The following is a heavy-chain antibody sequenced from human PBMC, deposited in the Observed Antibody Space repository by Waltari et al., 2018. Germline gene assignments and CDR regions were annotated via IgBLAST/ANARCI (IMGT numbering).Heavy chain of an antibody. J-gene: IGHJ4*02. V-gene: IGHV5-51*01. CDR1: GYSFTTTW. CDR3: VVGSSFDY. CDR2: IYPGDSDT. D-gene: IGHD3-10*01. Sequence: EVQVVQSGAEVKKPGESLKISCEGSGYSFTTTWLGWVRQMPGKGLEWMGNIYPGDSDTRYSPSFQGQVTISADKSINTAYLQWSTLKASDTAMYYCVVGSSFDYWGQGTLVTVSS.